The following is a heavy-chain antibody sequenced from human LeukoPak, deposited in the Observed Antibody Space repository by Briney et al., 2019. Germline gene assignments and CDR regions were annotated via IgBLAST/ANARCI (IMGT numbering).Heavy chain of an antibody. CDR2: IKPEGSAQ. D-gene: IGHD5-12*01. CDR1: GFTFNNYW. CDR3: ARADIVATISDY. V-gene: IGHV3-7*01. J-gene: IGHJ4*02. Sequence: PGRSLRLSCAASGFTFNNYWMTWVRQAPGKGLEWVANIKPEGSAQYYTDSVRGRFTISRDNAKNSVFLHMNSLRAEDTALYYCARADIVATISDYWGQGTLVTVSS.